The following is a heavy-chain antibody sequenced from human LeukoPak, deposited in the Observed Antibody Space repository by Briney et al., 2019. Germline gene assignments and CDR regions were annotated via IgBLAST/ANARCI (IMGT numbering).Heavy chain of an antibody. CDR1: GFTFSSYA. CDR3: ARSLRGWLLPVDF. J-gene: IGHJ3*01. V-gene: IGHV3-30-3*01. Sequence: GRSLRLSCAASGFTFSSYAMHWVRQAPGEGLEWVAVISYDGSNKYYADSVKGRFTISRDNSKNTLYLQMNSLRAEDTAVYYCARSLRGWLLPVDFWGQGTMATVSS. CDR2: ISYDGSNK. D-gene: IGHD3-22*01.